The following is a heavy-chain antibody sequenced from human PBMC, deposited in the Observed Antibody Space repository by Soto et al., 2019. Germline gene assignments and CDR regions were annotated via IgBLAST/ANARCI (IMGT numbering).Heavy chain of an antibody. CDR1: GFTFSSYD. CDR3: ARGYSGYEAPDY. D-gene: IGHD5-12*01. J-gene: IGHJ4*02. CDR2: IGTAGDT. Sequence: PGGSLRLSCAASGFTFSSYDMHWVRQATGKGLEWVSAIGTAGDTYYPGSVKGRFTISRENAKNSLYLQMNSLRAEDTAVYYCARGYSGYEAPDYRGQGTLVTVSS. V-gene: IGHV3-13*01.